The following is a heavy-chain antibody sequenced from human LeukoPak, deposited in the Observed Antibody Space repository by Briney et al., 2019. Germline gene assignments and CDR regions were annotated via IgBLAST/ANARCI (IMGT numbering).Heavy chain of an antibody. CDR2: ISGSGGST. J-gene: IGHJ3*02. CDR1: GFTFSNAW. CDR3: FKVITPDAFDI. Sequence: PGGSLRLSCAASGFTFSNAWMSWVRQAPGKGLEWVSAISGSGGSTYYADSVKGRFTISRDNSKNTLYLQMNSLRAEDTAVYYCFKVITPDAFDIWGQGTMVTVSS. D-gene: IGHD3-3*01. V-gene: IGHV3-23*01.